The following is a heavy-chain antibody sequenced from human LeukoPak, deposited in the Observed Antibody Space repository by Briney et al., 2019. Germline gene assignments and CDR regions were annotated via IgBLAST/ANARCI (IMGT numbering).Heavy chain of an antibody. J-gene: IGHJ6*04. CDR2: INSDGSST. Sequence: GGSLRLSCAASGFSFSSYWMHWVRQAPGKGLVWVSSINSDGSSTSYADSMKGRFTISRDNAKNTLYLQMNSLRAEDTAVYYCAREEYQLLSSGMDVWGKGTTVTVSS. CDR1: GFSFSSYW. D-gene: IGHD2-2*01. CDR3: AREEYQLLSSGMDV. V-gene: IGHV3-74*01.